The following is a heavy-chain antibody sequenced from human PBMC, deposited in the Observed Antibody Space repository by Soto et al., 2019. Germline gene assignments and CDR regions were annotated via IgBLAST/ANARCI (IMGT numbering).Heavy chain of an antibody. CDR2: IYSGGYT. V-gene: IGHV3-53*01. Sequence: EVQLVESGGGLIQPGGSLRLSCAVSGFTVSNNYMSWVRQAPGKGLEGVSVIYSGGYTAYGDSVKGRFTISRDNSKNTHYHKMNRRSAAATAVYYCATQRGGGGYWGQGTLVTVSS. J-gene: IGHJ4*02. CDR1: GFTVSNNY. D-gene: IGHD6-25*01. CDR3: ATQRGGGGY.